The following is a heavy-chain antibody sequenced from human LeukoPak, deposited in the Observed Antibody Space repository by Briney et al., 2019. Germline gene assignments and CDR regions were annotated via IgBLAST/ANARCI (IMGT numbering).Heavy chain of an antibody. CDR2: ISSSSSTI. CDR3: ARDGDSGSYYSDY. D-gene: IGHD1-26*01. V-gene: IGHV3-48*01. J-gene: IGHJ4*02. CDR1: GFTFSSYS. Sequence: GGSLRLSCAASGFTFSSYSMNWVRQAPWKGLEWVSYISSSSSTIYYADSVKGRFTISRDNAKNSLYLQMNSLRAEDTAVYYCARDGDSGSYYSDYWGQGTLVTVSS.